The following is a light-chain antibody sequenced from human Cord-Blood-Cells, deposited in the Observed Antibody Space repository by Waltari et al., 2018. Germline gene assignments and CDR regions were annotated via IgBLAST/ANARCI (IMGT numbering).Light chain of an antibody. CDR3: SSYTSSSTLYV. CDR1: SSDVGGYNY. CDR2: DVS. J-gene: IGLJ1*01. Sequence: QSALTQPASVSGSPGQSITISCTGTSSDVGGYNYVSWYQPPPGKAPKLMIYDVSKRPSGVSNRFSGSKSGNTASLTISGLQAEDEADYYCSSYTSSSTLYVFGTGTKVTVL. V-gene: IGLV2-14*01.